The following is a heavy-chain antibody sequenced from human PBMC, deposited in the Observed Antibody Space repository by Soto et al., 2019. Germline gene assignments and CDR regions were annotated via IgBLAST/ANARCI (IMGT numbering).Heavy chain of an antibody. D-gene: IGHD4-17*01. CDR1: GGTFSSYA. CDR2: IIPIFGTA. Sequence: SVKVSCKASGGTFSSYAISWVRQAPGQGLEWMGGIIPIFGTANYAQKFQGRVTITADKSTSTAYMELSSLRSEDTAVYYCASVDDYGDYRWFDPWCQGTLVTVSS. V-gene: IGHV1-69*06. CDR3: ASVDDYGDYRWFDP. J-gene: IGHJ5*02.